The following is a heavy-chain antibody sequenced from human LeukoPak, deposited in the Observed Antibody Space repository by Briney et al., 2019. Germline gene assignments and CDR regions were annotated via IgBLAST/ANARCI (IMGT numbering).Heavy chain of an antibody. V-gene: IGHV3-30*18. J-gene: IGHJ4*02. Sequence: GGSLRLSCAASGFTFSSYGMHWVRQAPGKGLEWVAVISYDGSNKYYADSVKGRFTISRDNSKNTLYLQVNSLRAEDTAVYYCAKDLGIAVASDYWGQGTLVTVSS. CDR2: ISYDGSNK. D-gene: IGHD6-19*01. CDR1: GFTFSSYG. CDR3: AKDLGIAVASDY.